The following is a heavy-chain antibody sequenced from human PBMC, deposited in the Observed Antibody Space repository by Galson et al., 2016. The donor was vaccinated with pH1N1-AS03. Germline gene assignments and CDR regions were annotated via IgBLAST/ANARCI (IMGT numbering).Heavy chain of an antibody. CDR3: AWSEGLQWFWWLAPVDY. CDR2: IYPGDSDT. J-gene: IGHJ4*02. Sequence: QSGAEVKKPGESLKISCKGSGYRFTRYWIGWVRQMPGKGLEWMGIIYPGDSDTRYSPSFQGQVTISADRSIDTAYLHWSSLKTSDTAMYYCAWSEGLQWFWWLAPVDYWGQGTLVTVSS. D-gene: IGHD3-10*01. V-gene: IGHV5-51*01. CDR1: GYRFTRYW.